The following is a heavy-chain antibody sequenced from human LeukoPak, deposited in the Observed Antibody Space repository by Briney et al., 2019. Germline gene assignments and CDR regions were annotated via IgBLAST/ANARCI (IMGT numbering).Heavy chain of an antibody. CDR1: ATTLSNYG. Sequence: PGRSLSLSCAVAATTLSNYGTGSVRHPPRNWLEWGAGISDSGGRTNHADSVKGPSTISRDNPKNTLYLHMNSLRAEDTAVYFCAIRGVVIQVILVGFHKEAYHFDSWGQGALVTVSS. CDR3: AIRGVVIQVILVGFHKEAYHFDS. CDR2: ISDSGGRT. V-gene: IGHV3-23*01. J-gene: IGHJ4*02. D-gene: IGHD3-22*01.